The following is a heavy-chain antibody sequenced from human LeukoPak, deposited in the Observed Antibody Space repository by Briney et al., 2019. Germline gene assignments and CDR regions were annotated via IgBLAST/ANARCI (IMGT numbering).Heavy chain of an antibody. J-gene: IGHJ2*01. V-gene: IGHV1-24*01. CDR3: ATGYCSSTSCYYYWYFDL. D-gene: IGHD2-2*01. Sequence: ASVKVSCKVSGYTLTELSMHWVRQAPGKGLEWMGGFDPEDGETIYAQKFQGRVTMTEDTSTDTAYMELSSLRSEDTAVYYCATGYCSSTSCYYYWYFDLWGRGTLVTVSS. CDR2: FDPEDGET. CDR1: GYTLTELS.